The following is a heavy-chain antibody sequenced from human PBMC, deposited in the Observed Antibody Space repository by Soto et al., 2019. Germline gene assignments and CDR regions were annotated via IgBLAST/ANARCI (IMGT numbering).Heavy chain of an antibody. D-gene: IGHD6-19*01. Sequence: QVQLVQSGAEVKKPGASVKVSCKASGYTFTDYYMHWVGQAPGQGLEWMGWINPNSGGTNYAQKFQGWVTMTRDTSISTAYMELSRLRSDDTAVYYCARDGWYSSGWSGWFDPWGQGTLVTVSS. CDR3: ARDGWYSSGWSGWFDP. CDR1: GYTFTDYY. J-gene: IGHJ5*02. V-gene: IGHV1-2*04. CDR2: INPNSGGT.